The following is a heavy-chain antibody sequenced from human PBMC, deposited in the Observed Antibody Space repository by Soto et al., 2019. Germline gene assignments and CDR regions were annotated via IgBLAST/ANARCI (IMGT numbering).Heavy chain of an antibody. D-gene: IGHD2-21*01. Sequence: GGSLRLSCAASGFTFSGSAMHWVRQASGKGLEWVGRIRSKANSYATAYAASVKGRFTISRDDSKNTAYLQMNSLKTEATAGYYCTRHSRENRDCSTFISDYWGQGTLVTVSS. V-gene: IGHV3-73*01. J-gene: IGHJ4*02. CDR1: GFTFSGSA. CDR2: IRSKANSYAT. CDR3: TRHSRENRDCSTFISDY.